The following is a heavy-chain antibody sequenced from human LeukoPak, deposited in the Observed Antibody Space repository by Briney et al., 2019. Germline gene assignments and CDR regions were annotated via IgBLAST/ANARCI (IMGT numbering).Heavy chain of an antibody. Sequence: SETLSLTCTVSDGSISSATYYWGWIRQPPNKGLDWIGSFFYTGSTYYNPSLKSRVSISVDTYKKQVSLKLTSVSVADTAVYYCARESSAGYCTPTTCLGFDSWGQGTLLTVSS. CDR2: FFYTGST. D-gene: IGHD2-8*01. J-gene: IGHJ4*02. V-gene: IGHV4-39*07. CDR1: DGSISSATYY. CDR3: ARESSAGYCTPTTCLGFDS.